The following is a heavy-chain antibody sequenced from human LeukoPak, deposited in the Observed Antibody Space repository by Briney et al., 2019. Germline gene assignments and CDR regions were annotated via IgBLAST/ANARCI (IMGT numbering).Heavy chain of an antibody. CDR2: INPNSGGT. V-gene: IGHV1-2*06. CDR3: ARDLGIAAGS. D-gene: IGHD6-13*01. CDR1: GYXFTXYY. Sequence: VSCXXXGYXFTXYYMHWVRQAPGQGLEWMGRINPNSGGTNYAQKFQGRVTMTRDTSISTAYMELSRLRSDDTAVYYCARDLGIAAGSWGQGTLVTVSS. J-gene: IGHJ4*02.